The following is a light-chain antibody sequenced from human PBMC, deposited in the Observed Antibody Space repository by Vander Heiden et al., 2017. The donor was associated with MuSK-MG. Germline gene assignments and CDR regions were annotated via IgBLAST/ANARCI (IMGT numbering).Light chain of an antibody. Sequence: QSALTQPASVSGSPGQSITIPCPGTSSDVGGYNYVSWYQQHPGKAPKRMIYDVSNRPSGVSNRFSGSKSGNPAALTISGLQAEDEADYYCTSYTSSNTPHLVFGGGTRLTVL. CDR2: DVS. J-gene: IGLJ2*01. V-gene: IGLV2-14*03. CDR3: TSYTSSNTPHLV. CDR1: SSDVGGYNY.